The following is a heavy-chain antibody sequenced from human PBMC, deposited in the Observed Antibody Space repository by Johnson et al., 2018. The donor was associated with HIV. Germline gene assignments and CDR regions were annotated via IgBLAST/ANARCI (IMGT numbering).Heavy chain of an antibody. CDR3: ARPRRLFEGHDAFDI. Sequence: QVQVVESGGGVVQPGRSLRLSCAASGFTFSSYGMHWVRQAPGKGLEWVAVIWYDGSNKYYADSVKGRFTISRDNSKNTLYLQMNSLRAEDTAVYYCARPRRLFEGHDAFDIWGQGTMVTVSS. CDR1: GFTFSSYG. D-gene: IGHD2-21*01. V-gene: IGHV3-30*19. J-gene: IGHJ3*02. CDR2: IWYDGSNK.